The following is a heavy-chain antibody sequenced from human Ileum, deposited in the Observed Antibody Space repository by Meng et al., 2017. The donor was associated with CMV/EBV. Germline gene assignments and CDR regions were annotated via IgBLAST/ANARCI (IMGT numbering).Heavy chain of an antibody. CDR1: GFTVSGNY. CDR3: ATDLNWENF. V-gene: IGHV3-53*01. J-gene: IGHJ4*02. CDR2: IYSHGMT. D-gene: IGHD1-26*01. Sequence: GESLKISCAASGFTVSGNYMNWVRQAPGKGLEWVSLIYSHGMTSYADSVRGRFTISRDNSENTLFLQMSSLRADDAAVYYCATDLNWENFWGQGTLVTVSS.